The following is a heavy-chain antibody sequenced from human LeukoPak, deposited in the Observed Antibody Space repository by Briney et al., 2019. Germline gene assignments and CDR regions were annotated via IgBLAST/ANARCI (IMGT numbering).Heavy chain of an antibody. Sequence: SVKVSCKAPGGTFSSYAISWVRQAPGQGLEWMGGIIPIFRTANYAQKFQGRVTITADESTSTAYMELGSLRSEDTAVYYCARAITYYYGSGSPPNWFDPWGQGTLVTVSS. CDR2: IIPIFRTA. CDR1: GGTFSSYA. V-gene: IGHV1-69*13. D-gene: IGHD3-10*01. CDR3: ARAITYYYGSGSPPNWFDP. J-gene: IGHJ5*02.